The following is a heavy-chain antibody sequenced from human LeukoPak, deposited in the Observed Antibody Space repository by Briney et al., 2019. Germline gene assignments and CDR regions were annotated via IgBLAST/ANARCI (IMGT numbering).Heavy chain of an antibody. CDR1: GGSFSGYY. Sequence: SETLSLTCAVYGGSFSGYYWSWIRQPPGKGLEWIGYMHYNGNTNYNPSLKSRVTISLDTSKNQFSLKVYSVTAADTAVYYCARETRLSSGSGSFEWLYYGLDVWGQGTTVTVSS. CDR3: ARETRLSSGSGSFEWLYYGLDV. CDR2: MHYNGNT. D-gene: IGHD3-10*01. J-gene: IGHJ6*02. V-gene: IGHV4-59*01.